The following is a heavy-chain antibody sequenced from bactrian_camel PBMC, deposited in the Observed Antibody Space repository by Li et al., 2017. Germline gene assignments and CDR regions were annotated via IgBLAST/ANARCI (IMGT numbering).Heavy chain of an antibody. Sequence: QVQLVESGGALVQPGGSLRLSCVASGYSYRRYCMGWFRVAPGKEREGIATIDADGGTTYADSVMGRFTMSQDNARTTFYPQMNDLRHEDTAIYYCTHGSCGLINVLSSGQGTQVTVS. CDR2: IDADGGT. J-gene: IGHJ4*01. V-gene: IGHV3S53*01. CDR1: GYSYRRYC. D-gene: IGHD3*01.